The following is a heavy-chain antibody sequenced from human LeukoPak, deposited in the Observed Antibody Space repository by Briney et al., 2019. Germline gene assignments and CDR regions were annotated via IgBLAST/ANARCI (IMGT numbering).Heavy chain of an antibody. CDR1: GGTFSSYA. CDR3: ARAPLQLWFPFDY. D-gene: IGHD5-18*01. V-gene: IGHV1-69*05. CDR2: IIPIFGTA. J-gene: IGHJ4*02. Sequence: GASVKVSCKASGGTFSSYAISGVRQAPGQGLEWMGRIIPIFGTANYAQKFQGRVTITTDESTSTAYMELSSLRSEDTAVYYCARAPLQLWFPFDYWGQGTLVTVSS.